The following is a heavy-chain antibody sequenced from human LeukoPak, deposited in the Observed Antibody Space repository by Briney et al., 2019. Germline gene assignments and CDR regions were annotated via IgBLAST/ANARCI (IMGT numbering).Heavy chain of an antibody. CDR3: ARGNDFCRNYCIWFDP. J-gene: IGHJ5*02. V-gene: IGHV3-21*01. Sequence: GGSLRLSCAASGFTFSSYGMNWVRQAPGKGLEWVSSISSSSTYIYYADSVKGRFTISRDNAKNSLYLQMNSLRAEDTAVYYCARGNDFCRNYCIWFDPWGQGTLVTVSS. CDR1: GFTFSSYG. D-gene: IGHD1-1*01. CDR2: ISSSSTYI.